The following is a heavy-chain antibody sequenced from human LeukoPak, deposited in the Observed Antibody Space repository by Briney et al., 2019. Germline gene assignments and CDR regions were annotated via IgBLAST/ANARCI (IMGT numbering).Heavy chain of an antibody. CDR1: AFSFSRCA. Sequence: RGSLRLSCAASAFSFSRCAMHWVRQAPGKGLEWVAFIRYDGSNKYYADSVKGRFTISRDNSKNTLYLQMNSLRAEDTAVYYCAKGYCSGGNCYNFDYWGQGALVTVSS. V-gene: IGHV3-30*02. CDR3: AKGYCSGGNCYNFDY. D-gene: IGHD2-15*01. CDR2: IRYDGSNK. J-gene: IGHJ4*02.